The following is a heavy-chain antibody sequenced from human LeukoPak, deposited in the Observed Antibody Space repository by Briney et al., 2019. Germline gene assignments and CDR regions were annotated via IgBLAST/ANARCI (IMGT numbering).Heavy chain of an antibody. D-gene: IGHD3-10*01. CDR3: ANSQSARMVRGVIIT. J-gene: IGHJ4*02. CDR1: GFTFSSYA. CDR2: ISGSGGST. Sequence: HPGGSLRLSCAASGFTFSSYAMSWVRQAPGKGLEWVSAISGSGGSTYYADSVKGRFTISRDNSKNTLYLQMNSLRAEDTAVYYCANSQSARMVRGVIITWGQGTLVTVSS. V-gene: IGHV3-23*01.